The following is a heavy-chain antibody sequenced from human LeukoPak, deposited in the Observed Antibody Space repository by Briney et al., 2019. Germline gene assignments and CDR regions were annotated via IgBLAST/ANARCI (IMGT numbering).Heavy chain of an antibody. D-gene: IGHD6-19*01. CDR2: FDPGDGET. CDR3: STGVIAVSGGVFDF. CDR1: GYTVTDLS. V-gene: IGHV1-24*01. Sequence: RASVKVSCKVSGYTVTDLSIHWVRQAPGKGLEWMGGFDPGDGETIYAQRFHGRVTMTEDTSTDTAYLELSSLRSDDTALYYCSTGVIAVSGGVFDFWGPGTLVTVSS. J-gene: IGHJ4*02.